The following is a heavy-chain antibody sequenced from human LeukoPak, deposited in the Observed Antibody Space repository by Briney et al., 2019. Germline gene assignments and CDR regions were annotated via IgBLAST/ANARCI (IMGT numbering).Heavy chain of an antibody. Sequence: GGSLRLSCAASGFTFSSYAMSWVRQAPGKGLEWVSAISGSGGSTYYADSVKGRFTISRDNSKNTLYLQMNSLRAEDTAVYYCAKDWGEEITIFGVVTRFDYWGQGTLVTVSS. J-gene: IGHJ4*02. CDR3: AKDWGEEITIFGVVTRFDY. V-gene: IGHV3-23*01. D-gene: IGHD3-3*01. CDR1: GFTFSSYA. CDR2: ISGSGGST.